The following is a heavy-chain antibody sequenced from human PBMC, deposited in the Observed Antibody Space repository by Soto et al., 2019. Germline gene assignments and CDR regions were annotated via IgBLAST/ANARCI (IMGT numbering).Heavy chain of an antibody. J-gene: IGHJ4*02. Sequence: EVQLLDSGGGLVQPGGSLRLSCEASGLPFSNYAMNWVRQAPGKGLEWVLGISGGGDNTYYADSVKGRFTISRDNSKNTVFLQMNSLRAEDTAVYYCAKERLARGFDYWGQGTLVTVSS. CDR3: AKERLARGFDY. CDR1: GLPFSNYA. CDR2: ISGGGDNT. V-gene: IGHV3-23*01.